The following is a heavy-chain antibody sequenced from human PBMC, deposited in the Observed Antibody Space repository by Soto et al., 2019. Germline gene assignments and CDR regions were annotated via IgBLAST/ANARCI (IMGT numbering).Heavy chain of an antibody. J-gene: IGHJ4*02. D-gene: IGHD6-13*01. V-gene: IGHV5-51*01. Sequence: GESLKISCKGSGYSFTSYWIGWVRQMPGKGLEWMGIIYPGDSDTRYSPSFQGQVTISADKSISTAYLQWSSLKASDTAMYYCARLAAGSFLNRHFDYWGQGTLVTVSS. CDR1: GYSFTSYW. CDR3: ARLAAGSFLNRHFDY. CDR2: IYPGDSDT.